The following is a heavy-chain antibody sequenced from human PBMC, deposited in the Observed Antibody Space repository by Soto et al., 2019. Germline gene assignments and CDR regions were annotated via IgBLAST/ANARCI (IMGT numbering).Heavy chain of an antibody. CDR3: ARGVGVNFFDY. CDR1: GFPLSSYI. Sequence: ASVKVSCKTSGFPLSSYIIHWVRQAPGQRLEWMGWINAGKGNTKYSQKFQDRVTIARDTSASTIYMDLSGLTSEDTAVYYCARGVGVNFFDYWG. D-gene: IGHD1-26*01. V-gene: IGHV1-3*01. CDR2: INAGKGNT. J-gene: IGHJ4*01.